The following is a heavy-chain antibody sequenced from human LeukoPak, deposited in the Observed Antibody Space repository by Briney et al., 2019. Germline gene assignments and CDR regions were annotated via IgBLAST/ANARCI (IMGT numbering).Heavy chain of an antibody. CDR2: ISGSGGST. CDR1: GFTFSSYA. J-gene: IGHJ4*02. V-gene: IGHV3-23*01. Sequence: GGSLRLSGAASGFTFSSYAMSWVRQAPGKGREGVSAISGSGGSTYYADSVKGRFTSSRDNSKNTLYLQMNILRAEDTALYYCAKGSLTYCSGHLCYPFDSWGQGALVTVSS. D-gene: IGHD2-15*01. CDR3: AKGSLTYCSGHLCYPFDS.